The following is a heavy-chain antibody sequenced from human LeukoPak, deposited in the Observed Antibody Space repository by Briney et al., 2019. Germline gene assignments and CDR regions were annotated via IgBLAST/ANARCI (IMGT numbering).Heavy chain of an antibody. CDR2: INPNTGGT. Sequence: ASVKVSCKASEYTFTRYYMHWVRQAPGQGLEWMGWINPNTGGTNYAQKFQGRVTMTRDTSITTAYMKLRSLEYDDTAVYYCAKDFRDQWLVNAFHIWGQGTMVTVSS. D-gene: IGHD6-19*01. V-gene: IGHV1-2*02. CDR3: AKDFRDQWLVNAFHI. CDR1: EYTFTRYY. J-gene: IGHJ3*02.